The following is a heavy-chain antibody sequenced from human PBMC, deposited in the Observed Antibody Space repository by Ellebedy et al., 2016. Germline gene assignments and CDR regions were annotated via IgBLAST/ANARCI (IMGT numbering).Heavy chain of an antibody. J-gene: IGHJ6*02. D-gene: IGHD3-10*01. CDR1: GFTFSSYA. CDR2: ISYDGNNK. Sequence: GGSLRLSXAASGFTFSSYAMHWVRQAPGKGLEWVAVISYDGNNKYYADPVRGRFTISRDNAKNTLYLQMSSVRAEDTAVFFCARDYFGSGSHSIYYNYGMDVWGQGTTVTVSS. V-gene: IGHV3-30-3*01. CDR3: ARDYFGSGSHSIYYNYGMDV.